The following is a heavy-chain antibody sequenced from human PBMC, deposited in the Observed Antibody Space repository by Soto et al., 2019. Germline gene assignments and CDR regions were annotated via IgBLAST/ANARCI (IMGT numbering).Heavy chain of an antibody. CDR3: VRDRLSSSGRVDP. CDR2: TYYRSRFFS. V-gene: IGHV6-1*01. J-gene: IGHJ5*02. D-gene: IGHD3-10*01. Sequence: SQTLSLTCAISGDSVSSYSAAWNWIRQSPSGGLEWMGRTYYRSRFFSDYAESVKSRIIINPDTSKNQFSLQLKSVTPEDTAVYYCVRDRLSSSGRVDPWGQGTPVTVSS. CDR1: GDSVSSYSAA.